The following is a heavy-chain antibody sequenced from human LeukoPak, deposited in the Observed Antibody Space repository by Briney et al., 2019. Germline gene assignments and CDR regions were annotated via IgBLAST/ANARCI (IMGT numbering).Heavy chain of an antibody. CDR2: IHSDGSNT. V-gene: IGHV3-74*01. CDR3: ARGGAAAALDY. CDR1: GFTLSSYR. Sequence: GGSLRLSCAASGFTLSSYRMHWVRQAPGKGLVWVSHIHSDGSNTGYADSVKGRFTISGDNAKNTLYLQMNSLRVEDTAVYYYARGGAAAALDYWGQGTLVTVSS. D-gene: IGHD6-13*01. J-gene: IGHJ4*02.